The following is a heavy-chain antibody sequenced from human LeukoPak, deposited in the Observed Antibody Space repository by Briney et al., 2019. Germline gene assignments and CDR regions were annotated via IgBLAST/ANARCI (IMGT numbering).Heavy chain of an antibody. CDR3: AKDWNHSNYWFDP. CDR1: GDSISSYY. Sequence: SETLSLTCTVSGDSISSYYWSWIRQPAGKGLEWIGRMYTSGSTNYNPSLKSRVTMSIDTSKNQFSLRLSSVTAADTAVYYCAKDWNHSNYWFDPWGQGTLVTVSS. D-gene: IGHD4-11*01. V-gene: IGHV4-4*07. J-gene: IGHJ5*02. CDR2: MYTSGST.